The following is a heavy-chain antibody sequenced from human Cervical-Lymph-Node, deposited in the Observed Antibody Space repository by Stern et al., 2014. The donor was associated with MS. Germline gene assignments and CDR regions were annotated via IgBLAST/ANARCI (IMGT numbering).Heavy chain of an antibody. Sequence: VQLVESGPGLVRPSQTLSLTCTVSGGSISSGSDYWSWIRRHVGKGLEWMGRIHPSGSAFYTPSLKSRVTISTDTSMNQFSLELNSATAADTAIYYCASGYRIFDYWGQGILVTVSS. J-gene: IGHJ4*02. CDR3: ASGYRIFDY. D-gene: IGHD5-18*01. CDR2: IHPSGSA. CDR1: GGSISSGSDY. V-gene: IGHV4-61*02.